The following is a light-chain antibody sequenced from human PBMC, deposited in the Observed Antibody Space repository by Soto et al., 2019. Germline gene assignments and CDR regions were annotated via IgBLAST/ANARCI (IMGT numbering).Light chain of an antibody. CDR2: WAS. J-gene: IGKJ4*01. CDR1: QSVLYISNNKNY. CDR3: QQYYSTHALT. Sequence: DIVMTHSPDSLAVSLGERATINCKSSQSVLYISNNKNYLAWYQQKPGQPPKLLIYWASTRESGVPDRFSGSGSWTDFTLTISSLQAEDVSVYYCQQYYSTHALTFGGGKKVEIK. V-gene: IGKV4-1*01.